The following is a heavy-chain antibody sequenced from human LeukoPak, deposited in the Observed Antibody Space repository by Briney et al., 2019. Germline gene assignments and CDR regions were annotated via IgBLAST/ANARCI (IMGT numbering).Heavy chain of an antibody. D-gene: IGHD6-19*01. Sequence: GGSLRLSCAASGFTFSSYSMNWVRQAPGKGLEWVSSISSSGNYIYYADSVKGRFTISRDSAKNSLYLQMNSLRAEDTAVYYCAKIISDWSRGAFDIWGQGTMVTVSS. CDR2: ISSSGNYI. J-gene: IGHJ3*02. CDR1: GFTFSSYS. CDR3: AKIISDWSRGAFDI. V-gene: IGHV3-21*01.